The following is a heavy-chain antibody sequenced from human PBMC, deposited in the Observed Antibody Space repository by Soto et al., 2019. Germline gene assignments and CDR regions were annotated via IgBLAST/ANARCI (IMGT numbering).Heavy chain of an antibody. Sequence: QVQLVESGGGVVQPGRSLRLSCAASGFTFSSYAMHWVRQAPGKGLEWVAVISYDGSNKYYADSVKGRFTISRDNSKNTLYLQMNRLRAEATAVYYCARAGGYGSGSGEFDYWGQGTLVTVSS. CDR3: ARAGGYGSGSGEFDY. CDR1: GFTFSSYA. D-gene: IGHD3-10*01. CDR2: ISYDGSNK. V-gene: IGHV3-30-3*01. J-gene: IGHJ4*02.